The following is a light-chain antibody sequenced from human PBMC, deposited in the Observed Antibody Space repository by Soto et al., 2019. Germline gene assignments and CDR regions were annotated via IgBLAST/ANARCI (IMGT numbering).Light chain of an antibody. CDR1: SSDVGGYNY. Sequence: LTQPASVSGSPGQSITISCTGTSSDVGGYNYVSWYQQHPGKAPKLMIYDVSNRPSGVSNRFSGSKSGNTASLTISGLQAEDEADYYCTSYTSSSTRVFGTGTKVTVL. J-gene: IGLJ1*01. V-gene: IGLV2-14*01. CDR2: DVS. CDR3: TSYTSSSTRV.